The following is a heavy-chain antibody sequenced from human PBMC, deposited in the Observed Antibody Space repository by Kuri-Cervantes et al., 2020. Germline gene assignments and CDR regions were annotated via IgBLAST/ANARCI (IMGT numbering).Heavy chain of an antibody. CDR1: GFTFSDYY. Sequence: GESLKISCAASGFTFSDYYMSWIRQVKGRGLEFVANISPDGSDKYYGDSVKGRFTISRDNAKNSLYMQMNKLRDDDTAVYYCARFGYTAGMDLWGQGTLVTVSS. J-gene: IGHJ5*02. CDR2: ISPDGSDK. V-gene: IGHV3-7*01. CDR3: ARFGYTAGMDL. D-gene: IGHD5-18*01.